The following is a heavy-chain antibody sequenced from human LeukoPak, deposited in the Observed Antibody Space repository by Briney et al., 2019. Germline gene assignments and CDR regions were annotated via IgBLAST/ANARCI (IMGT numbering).Heavy chain of an antibody. Sequence: GGSLRLSCAASGFTFSSYAMTLVRQAPGKGLEWVSAISGGGDITSYADSVKGRFTISRDKSKNTLYLQMNSLRAEDTAVYYCAKSIYGSGSYYLSIFDYWGQGTLVTVSS. J-gene: IGHJ4*02. V-gene: IGHV3-23*01. CDR2: ISGGGDIT. CDR1: GFTFSSYA. D-gene: IGHD3-10*01. CDR3: AKSIYGSGSYYLSIFDY.